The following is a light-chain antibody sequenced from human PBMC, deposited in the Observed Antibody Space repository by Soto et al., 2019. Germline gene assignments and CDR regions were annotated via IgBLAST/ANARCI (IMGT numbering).Light chain of an antibody. CDR2: GAS. CDR1: QSVSGK. Sequence: EVLMTQSPATLSVSPGERATLSCRASQSVSGKLAWYQQKPGQAPRLLIYGASTRATGIPARFSGSGSGTEFTLIISSLQSEDSAVYYCQQRNVWPPVTFGQGTRLEIK. V-gene: IGKV3-15*01. CDR3: QQRNVWPPVT. J-gene: IGKJ5*01.